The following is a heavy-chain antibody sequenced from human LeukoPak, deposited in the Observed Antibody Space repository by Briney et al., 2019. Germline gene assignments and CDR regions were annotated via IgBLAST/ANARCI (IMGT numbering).Heavy chain of an antibody. CDR3: ARVHSYYYDSSGYSNHFDY. J-gene: IGHJ4*02. CDR1: GFTFSSHG. Sequence: GRSLRLSCAASGFTFSSHGMHWVRQAPGKGLEWVAVIWYDGSNKYYADSVKGRFTISRDNSKNTLYLQMNSLRAEDTAVYYCARVHSYYYDSSGYSNHFDYWGQGTLVTVSS. D-gene: IGHD3-22*01. CDR2: IWYDGSNK. V-gene: IGHV3-33*01.